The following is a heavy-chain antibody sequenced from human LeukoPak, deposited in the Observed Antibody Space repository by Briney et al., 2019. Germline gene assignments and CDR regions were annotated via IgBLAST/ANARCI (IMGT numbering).Heavy chain of an antibody. CDR1: GYTFTSYG. CDR3: ARALGYCSSTSCYDFGY. J-gene: IGHJ4*02. Sequence: GASVKVSSKASGYTFTSYGISWVRQAPGQGLEWMGWISAYNGNTNYAQKLQGRVTMTTDTSTSTAYMELRSLRSDDTAVYYCARALGYCSSTSCYDFGYWGQGTLVTVSS. D-gene: IGHD2-2*01. CDR2: ISAYNGNT. V-gene: IGHV1-18*01.